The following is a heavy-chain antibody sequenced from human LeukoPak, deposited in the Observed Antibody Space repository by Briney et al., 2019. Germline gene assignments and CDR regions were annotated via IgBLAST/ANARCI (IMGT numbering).Heavy chain of an antibody. CDR1: GFTVSSNY. Sequence: GGSLRLSCAASGFTVSSNYMSWVRQAPGKGLEWVSVIYSGGSTYYADSVKGRFTISRDNSKNTLYLQMNSLRAEDAAVYYCARDLPRYSSRWYGSVYWGQGTLVTVSS. D-gene: IGHD6-13*01. CDR3: ARDLPRYSSRWYGSVY. CDR2: IYSGGST. V-gene: IGHV3-66*01. J-gene: IGHJ4*02.